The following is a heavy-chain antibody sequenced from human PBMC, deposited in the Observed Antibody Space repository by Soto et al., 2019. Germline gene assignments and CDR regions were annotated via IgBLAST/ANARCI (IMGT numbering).Heavy chain of an antibody. J-gene: IGHJ6*02. D-gene: IGHD5-18*01. CDR1: GFTFSSYS. V-gene: IGHV3-21*01. CDR2: ISSSSSYI. Sequence: GGSLRLSCAASGFTFSSYSMNWVRQAPGKGLEWVSSISSSSSYIYYADSVKGRFTISRDNAKNSLYLQMNSLRAEDTAVYYCARRDTAMVISVAGMDVWGQGTTVTVSS. CDR3: ARRDTAMVISVAGMDV.